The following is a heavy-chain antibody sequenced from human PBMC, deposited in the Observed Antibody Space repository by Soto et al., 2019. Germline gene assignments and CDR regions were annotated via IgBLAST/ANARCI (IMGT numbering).Heavy chain of an antibody. V-gene: IGHV1-24*01. CDR1: GYTLTELS. CDR2: FDPEDGET. J-gene: IGHJ4*02. CDR3: ATKSDYDILTGFDY. Sequence: KVSCKVSGYTLTELSMHWVRQAPGKGLEWMGGFDPEDGETIYAQKFQGRVTMTEDTSTDTAYMELSSLRSEDTAVYYCATKSDYDILTGFDYWGQGTLVTVSS. D-gene: IGHD3-9*01.